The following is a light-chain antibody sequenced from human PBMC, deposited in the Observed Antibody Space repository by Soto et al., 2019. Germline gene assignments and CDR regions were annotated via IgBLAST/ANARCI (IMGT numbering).Light chain of an antibody. CDR2: GAS. CDR1: QTVASNY. J-gene: IGKJ2*01. CDR3: QQYGSSPPYT. V-gene: IGKV3-20*01. Sequence: EIVLTQSPGTLSLSPGERATLSCRASQTVASNYLAWYQQKPGQAPRLLIYGASSRATGIPDRFSGSGSGADFTLTLSRLEPEDFAVYYCQQYGSSPPYTFGQGTKLEIQ.